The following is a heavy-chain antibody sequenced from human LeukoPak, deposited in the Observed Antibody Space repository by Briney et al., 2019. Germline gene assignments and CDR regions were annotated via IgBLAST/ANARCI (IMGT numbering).Heavy chain of an antibody. CDR2: INHSGST. CDR1: GGSISSSSYY. Sequence: PSETLSLTCTVSGGSISSSSYYWGWIRQPPGKGLEWIGEINHSGSTNYNPSLKSRVTISVDTSKNQFSLKLSSVTAADTAVYYCARGLYSSGWYRARNWFDPWGQGTLVTVSS. V-gene: IGHV4-39*07. D-gene: IGHD6-19*01. J-gene: IGHJ5*02. CDR3: ARGLYSSGWYRARNWFDP.